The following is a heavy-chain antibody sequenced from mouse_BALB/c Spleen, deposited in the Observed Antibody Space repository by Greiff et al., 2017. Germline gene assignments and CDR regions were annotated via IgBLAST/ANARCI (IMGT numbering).Heavy chain of an antibody. Sequence: QVQLQQSGAELVKPGASVKMSCKASGYTFTSYYIHWVKQRPGQGLEWIGWIYPGDGSTKYNEKFKGKTTLTADKSSSTAYMLLSSLTSEDSAIYFCARQDGAMDYWGQGTSVTVSS. V-gene: IGHV1S56*01. CDR1: GYTFTSYY. CDR2: IYPGDGST. CDR3: ARQDGAMDY. J-gene: IGHJ4*01.